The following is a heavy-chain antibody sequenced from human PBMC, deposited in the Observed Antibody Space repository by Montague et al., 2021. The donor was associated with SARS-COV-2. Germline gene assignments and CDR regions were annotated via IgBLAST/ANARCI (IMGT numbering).Heavy chain of an antibody. Sequence: SETLSLTCTVSGGSISSSSYYWGWIRQPPGKGLEWIGSFYYSGSTYYNPSLKSRVTISVDMSKNQFSLKMSSVTAADTAVYYCARHLPGIVVAEPAAADXWGQGTLVTVSS. CDR3: ARHLPGIVVAEPAAADX. J-gene: IGHJ4*02. V-gene: IGHV4-39*01. CDR1: GGSISSSSYY. D-gene: IGHD6-19*01. CDR2: FYYSGST.